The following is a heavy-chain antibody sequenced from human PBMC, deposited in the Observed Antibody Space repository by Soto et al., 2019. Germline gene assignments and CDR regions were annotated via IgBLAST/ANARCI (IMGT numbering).Heavy chain of an antibody. V-gene: IGHV1-8*01. CDR2: MNPNSGNT. CDR1: GYTFTSFD. J-gene: IGHJ6*04. Sequence: ASVKVSCKASGYTFTSFDINWVRQASGQGLEWMGWMNPNSGNTIYAQKFQGRVTMTRNTSISTAYMELSRLRSDDTAVYYCARSFTAMGYYYYYGMDVGGKGNTVTVS. CDR3: ARSFTAMGYYYYYGMDV. D-gene: IGHD5-18*01.